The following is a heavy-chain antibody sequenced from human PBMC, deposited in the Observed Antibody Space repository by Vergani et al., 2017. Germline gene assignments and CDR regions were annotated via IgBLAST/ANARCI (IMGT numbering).Heavy chain of an antibody. Sequence: EVQLVESGGGLVQPGGSLRLSCAASGFTFSSYSMNWVRQAPGKGLEWVSYISSSSSYIYYADSVKGRFTISRDNAKNSLYLQMNSLRAEDTAVYYCARDLFGSDGPTCADYWGQGTLVTVSS. V-gene: IGHV3-21*05. CDR3: ARDLFGSDGPTCADY. CDR1: GFTFSSYS. D-gene: IGHD3-16*01. J-gene: IGHJ4*02. CDR2: ISSSSSYI.